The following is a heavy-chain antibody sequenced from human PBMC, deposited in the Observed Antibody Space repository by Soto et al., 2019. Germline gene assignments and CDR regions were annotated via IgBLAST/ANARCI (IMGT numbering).Heavy chain of an antibody. D-gene: IGHD2-2*01. J-gene: IGHJ6*01. Sequence: QVQLVQSGAEVKKPGSSVKVSCKASGGTFSSYAISWVRQAPGQGLEWMGGIIPIFGTANYAKKFQGRVTITADESTSTAYVELGRLRAEDTAVYYCARHDCISSSCYYYYYYAMDVWGQGTTVTVSS. CDR1: GGTFSSYA. V-gene: IGHV1-69*12. CDR3: ARHDCISSSCYYYYYYAMDV. CDR2: IIPIFGTA.